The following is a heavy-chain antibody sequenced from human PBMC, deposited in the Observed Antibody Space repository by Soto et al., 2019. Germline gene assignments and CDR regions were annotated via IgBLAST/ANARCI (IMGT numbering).Heavy chain of an antibody. CDR2: IYYSGST. Sequence: SENLSLTCTVSDGCISRYYWSWIRQPPGKGLEWIGYIYYSGSTNYNPSLKSRVTISVDTSKNQFSLKLSSVTAADTAVYYCARRWGPTFDFWGQGTLVTVS. CDR3: ARRWGPTFDF. CDR1: DGCISRYY. J-gene: IGHJ4*02. V-gene: IGHV4-59*01. D-gene: IGHD1-26*01.